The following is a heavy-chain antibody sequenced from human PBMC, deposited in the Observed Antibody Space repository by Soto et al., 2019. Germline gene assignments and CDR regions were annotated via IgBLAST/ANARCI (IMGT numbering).Heavy chain of an antibody. Sequence: GGSLRLSCATSGFTFTRFWMTWVRQTPGKGLEWVANIKYDGSEKYYVDPVKGRFTISRDNAKSSLYLEMSSLRAEDTAVYYCAKAYSGYVFFDYWGQGTLVTVSS. J-gene: IGHJ4*02. CDR3: AKAYSGYVFFDY. D-gene: IGHD5-12*01. CDR2: IKYDGSEK. V-gene: IGHV3-7*03. CDR1: GFTFTRFW.